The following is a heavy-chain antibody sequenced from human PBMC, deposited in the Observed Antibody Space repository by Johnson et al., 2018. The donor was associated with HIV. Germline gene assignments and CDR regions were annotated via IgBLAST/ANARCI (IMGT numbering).Heavy chain of an antibody. Sequence: VQLVESGGGLVQPGGSLRLSCAASGFTFSSYAMSWVRQAPGKGLEWVSYISSSGSTIYYADSVKGRFTISRDNAKNSLYLQMNSLRAEDTAVYYCARTSGSYYERDAFDIWGQGTMVTVYS. CDR1: GFTFSSYA. D-gene: IGHD1-26*01. CDR3: ARTSGSYYERDAFDI. V-gene: IGHV3-48*04. CDR2: ISSSGSTI. J-gene: IGHJ3*02.